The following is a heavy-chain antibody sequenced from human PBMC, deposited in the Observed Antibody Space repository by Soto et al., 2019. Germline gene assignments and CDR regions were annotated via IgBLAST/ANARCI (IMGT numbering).Heavy chain of an antibody. Sequence: PGGSLRLSCAASGFTFSSYWMHWVRQAPGKGLVWVSRINPGGSITAYADSVKGRFTISRDNAKSTLYLQMNSLRGDDTAVYYCARVPTGKYGVWNYWGQGTLVTVSS. J-gene: IGHJ4*02. V-gene: IGHV3-74*01. D-gene: IGHD2-8*01. CDR1: GFTFSSYW. CDR3: ARVPTGKYGVWNY. CDR2: INPGGSIT.